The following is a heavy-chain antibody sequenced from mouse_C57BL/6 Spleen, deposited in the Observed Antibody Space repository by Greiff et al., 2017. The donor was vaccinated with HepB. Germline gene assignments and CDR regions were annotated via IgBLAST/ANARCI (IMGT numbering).Heavy chain of an antibody. CDR2: ISYDGSN. D-gene: IGHD2-4*01. V-gene: IGHV3-6*01. J-gene: IGHJ4*01. CDR1: GYSITSGYY. CDR3: ASYDYGAMDY. Sequence: EVQRVESGPGLVKPSQSLSLTCSVTGYSITSGYYWNWIRQFPGNKLEWMGYISYDGSNNYNPSLKNRISITRDTSKNQFFLKLNSVTTEDTATYYCASYDYGAMDYWGQGTSVTVSS.